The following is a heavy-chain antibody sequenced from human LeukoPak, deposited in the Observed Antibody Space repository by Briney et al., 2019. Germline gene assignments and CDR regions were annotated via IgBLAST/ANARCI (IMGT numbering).Heavy chain of an antibody. V-gene: IGHV3-7*01. J-gene: IGHJ4*02. D-gene: IGHD6-13*01. CDR2: IKNGGAVK. Sequence: GGSLRLSCAASGFTFSYHWMTWVRQAPGKGLEWVANIKNGGAVKNYVDSVKGRFTISRDNAKNSLYLQMNSLRAEDTAVNYCAKDSYSKGDFWGQGVLVTVSS. CDR3: AKDSYSKGDF. CDR1: GFTFSYHW.